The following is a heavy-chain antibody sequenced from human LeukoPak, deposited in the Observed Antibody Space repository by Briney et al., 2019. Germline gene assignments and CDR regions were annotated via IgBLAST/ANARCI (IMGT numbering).Heavy chain of an antibody. V-gene: IGHV4-34*01. CDR3: ARGLGVRRYYFDY. J-gene: IGHJ4*02. CDR1: GGSFSGYY. D-gene: IGHD3-10*01. Sequence: SETLSLTCAVYGGSFSGYYWSWIRQPPGKGLEWIGEINHSGSTNYNPSLKSRVTISVDTSKNQFSPKLSSVTAADTAVYYCARGLGVRRYYFDYWGQGTLVTVSS. CDR2: INHSGST.